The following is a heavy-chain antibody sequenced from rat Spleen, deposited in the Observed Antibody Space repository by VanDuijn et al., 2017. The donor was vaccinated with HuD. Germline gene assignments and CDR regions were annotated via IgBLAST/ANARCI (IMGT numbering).Heavy chain of an antibody. J-gene: IGHJ2*01. D-gene: IGHD1-9*01. Sequence: EVQLVESGGGLVQPGRSLKLSCSASGFTFSDYTMAWVRQAPQKGLEWVAAIVDDGSNTFYRDSVKGRFTISRDNAKSTLYLQVDSLRSEDTAIYYCARPTTGIPFNYWGQGVMVTVSS. V-gene: IGHV5-17*01. CDR2: IVDDGSNT. CDR3: ARPTTGIPFNY. CDR1: GFTFSDYT.